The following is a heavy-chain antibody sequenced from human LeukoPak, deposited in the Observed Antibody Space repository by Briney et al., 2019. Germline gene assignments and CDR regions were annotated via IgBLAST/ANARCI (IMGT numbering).Heavy chain of an antibody. V-gene: IGHV4-34*09. CDR2: INHSGST. D-gene: IGHD3-3*01. CDR3: ARDPGDFWSGYHSRYYGMDV. Sequence: PSETLSLTCAVYGGSFSGYYWSWIRQPPGKGLEWIGEINHSGSTNYNPSLKSRVTISVDTSKNQFSLKLSSVTAADTAVYYCARDPGDFWSGYHSRYYGMDVWGQGTTVTVSS. CDR1: GGSFSGYY. J-gene: IGHJ6*02.